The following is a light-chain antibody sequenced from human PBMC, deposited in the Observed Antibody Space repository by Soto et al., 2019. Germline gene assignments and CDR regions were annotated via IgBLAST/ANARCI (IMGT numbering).Light chain of an antibody. J-gene: IGLJ2*01. Sequence: QSVLTQPPSVSGTPGQRVTIHCSGSSSNIGSNTVNWYQQLPGTAPKLLIYSNNQRPSGVPDRFSGSKSGTSASLAISGLQSEDEADYYCAAWDDSLNGQVVFGGGTKLTVL. CDR2: SNN. CDR1: SSNIGSNT. CDR3: AAWDDSLNGQVV. V-gene: IGLV1-44*01.